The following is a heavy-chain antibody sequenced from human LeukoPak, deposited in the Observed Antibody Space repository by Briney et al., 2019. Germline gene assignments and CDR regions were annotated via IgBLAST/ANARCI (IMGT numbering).Heavy chain of an antibody. CDR1: GGSFSGYY. CDR3: ARGLGGDY. Sequence: SETLSLTCAVYGGSFSGYYWSWIRQPPGQGLEWIGEIDHSGSTNYNPSLKSRLTISVDTSKNQFSLKLSSVTAADTAVYYCARGLGGDYWGQGTLVTVSS. D-gene: IGHD3-16*01. V-gene: IGHV4-34*01. J-gene: IGHJ4*02. CDR2: IDHSGST.